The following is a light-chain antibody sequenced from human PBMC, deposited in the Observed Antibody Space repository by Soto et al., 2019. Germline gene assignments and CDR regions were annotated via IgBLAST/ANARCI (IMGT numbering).Light chain of an antibody. CDR2: KAS. J-gene: IGKJ3*01. CDR3: QQYTTHPG. CDR1: QRSSSR. V-gene: IGKV1-5*03. Sequence: RDSQRSSSRLAWYQQKPGKAPNLLIYKASSLESGVPSRFSGSGSGTEFTLAFSSLQPDDLATYYCQQYTTHPGFGPGTKVDIK.